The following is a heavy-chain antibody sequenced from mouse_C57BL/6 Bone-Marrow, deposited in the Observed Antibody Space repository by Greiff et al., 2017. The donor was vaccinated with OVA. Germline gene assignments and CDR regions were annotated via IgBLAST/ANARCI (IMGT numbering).Heavy chain of an antibody. J-gene: IGHJ2*01. D-gene: IGHD2-4*01. CDR1: GFTFRSYA. Sequence: VQGVESGEGLVKPGGSLKLSCAASGFTFRSYAMSWVRQTPEKRLEWVAYISSGGDYIYYADTVKGRFTISRDNARNTLYLQMSSLKSEDTAMYYCTRGIYYEGYFDYWGQGTTLTVSS. CDR3: TRGIYYEGYFDY. V-gene: IGHV5-9-1*02. CDR2: ISSGGDYI.